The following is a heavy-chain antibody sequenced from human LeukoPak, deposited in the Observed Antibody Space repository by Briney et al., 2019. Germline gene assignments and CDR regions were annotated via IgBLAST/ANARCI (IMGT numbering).Heavy chain of an antibody. Sequence: GESLKISCKGSGYSFTSYWIGWVRQMPGKGLEWMGIIYPGDSDTRYSPSFQGRVTISADKSISTAYLQWSSLKASDTAMYYCARRGSSGYHYYYGMDVWGQGTTVTVSS. J-gene: IGHJ6*02. V-gene: IGHV5-51*01. D-gene: IGHD3-22*01. CDR2: IYPGDSDT. CDR3: ARRGSSGYHYYYGMDV. CDR1: GYSFTSYW.